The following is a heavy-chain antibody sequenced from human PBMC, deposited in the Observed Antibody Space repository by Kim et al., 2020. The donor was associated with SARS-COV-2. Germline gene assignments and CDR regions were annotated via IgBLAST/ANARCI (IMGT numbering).Heavy chain of an antibody. CDR3: AKDPHPRGVLKGRFDP. V-gene: IGHV3-23*01. CDR2: ISGSGGST. D-gene: IGHD3-10*01. Sequence: GGSLRLSCAASGFTFSSYAMSWVRQAPGKGLEWVSAISGSGGSTYYADSVKGRFTISRDNSKNTLYLQMNSLRAEDTAVYYCAKDPHPRGVLKGRFDPWGQGTLVTVSS. J-gene: IGHJ5*02. CDR1: GFTFSSYA.